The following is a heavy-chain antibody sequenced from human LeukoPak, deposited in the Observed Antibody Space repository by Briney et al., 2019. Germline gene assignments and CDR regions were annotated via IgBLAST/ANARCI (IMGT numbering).Heavy chain of an antibody. CDR1: GFTFSSYS. Sequence: GGSLRLSCAASGFTFSSYSMNWVRQAPGKGLEWVSSISSSSSYIYYADSVKGRFTISRDNAKNSLYLQMNSLRAEDAAVYYCARDRASYYYGSGSPIRFDPWGQGTLVTVSS. CDR3: ARDRASYYYGSGSPIRFDP. CDR2: ISSSSSYI. D-gene: IGHD3-10*01. V-gene: IGHV3-21*01. J-gene: IGHJ5*02.